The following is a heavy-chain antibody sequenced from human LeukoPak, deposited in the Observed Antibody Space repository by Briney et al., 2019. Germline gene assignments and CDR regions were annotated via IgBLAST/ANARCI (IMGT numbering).Heavy chain of an antibody. J-gene: IGHJ4*02. D-gene: IGHD2-15*01. CDR2: LNSDESST. CDR1: GFTFSSYW. CDR3: ARGEVVVAATPFDY. V-gene: IGHV3-74*01. Sequence: GGSLRLSCAASGFTFSSYWMHWVRQAPGKGLVWVSRLNSDESSTSYADSVKGRFSISRDNAKNTLYLQMNSLRAEDTAVYYCARGEVVVAATPFDYWGQGTLVTVSS.